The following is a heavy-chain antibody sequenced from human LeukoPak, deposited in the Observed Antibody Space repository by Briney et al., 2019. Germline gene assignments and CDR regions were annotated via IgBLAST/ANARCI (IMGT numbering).Heavy chain of an antibody. D-gene: IGHD3-10*01. V-gene: IGHV3-23*05. CDR2: IFSSGTNT. J-gene: IGHJ4*02. CDR3: GSKTGRTGTYY. CDR1: GIIFNDYV. Sequence: GGFESPSYASSGIIFNDYVMSLVRQAPGKGLELVSAIFSSGTNTYYADFVKGRFTISRDNSKNTLFLQMNSLRAEDTAVYHCGSKTGRTGTYYWGQGTLVTVSS.